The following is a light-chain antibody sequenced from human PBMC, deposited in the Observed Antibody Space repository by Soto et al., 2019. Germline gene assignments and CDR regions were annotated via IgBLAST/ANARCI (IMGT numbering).Light chain of an antibody. CDR1: NNIFNW. Sequence: DIQMTQSPSTLSASVGDRVTITGGAINNIFNWLAWYHQKPGKAPNLLTYKASSLEIGVPSRFSASGSGTEFTLTIDSLQPDDFSTYYCQQYNDYPWTFGQGTRVESK. CDR3: QQYNDYPWT. V-gene: IGKV1-5*03. J-gene: IGKJ1*01. CDR2: KAS.